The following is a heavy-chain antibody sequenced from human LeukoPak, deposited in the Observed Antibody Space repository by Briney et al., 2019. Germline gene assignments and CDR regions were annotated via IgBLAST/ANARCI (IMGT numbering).Heavy chain of an antibody. J-gene: IGHJ4*02. Sequence: SVKVSCKASGGTFSSYAISWVRQAPGQGLEWMGGIIPIFGTANYAQKFQGRVTITADESTSTAYMELSSLRSEDTAVYYCARIRDGYNPMYYFDYWGQGTLVTASS. V-gene: IGHV1-69*01. CDR2: IIPIFGTA. CDR3: ARIRDGYNPMYYFDY. CDR1: GGTFSSYA. D-gene: IGHD5-24*01.